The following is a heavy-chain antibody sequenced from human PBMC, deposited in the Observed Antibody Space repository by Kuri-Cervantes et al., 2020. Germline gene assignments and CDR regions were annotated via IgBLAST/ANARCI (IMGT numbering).Heavy chain of an antibody. J-gene: IGHJ5*02. CDR2: IYYSGST. V-gene: IGHV4-39*01. CDR3: ARLAAAGTLSWFDP. CDR1: GGSISSSDYY. Sequence: SETLSLTCTVSGGSISSSDYYWGWIRQPPGKGLECIGSIYYSGSTFDNPSLHSRVTISVDTSKNQFSLKLSSVTAADTAVYYCARLAAAGTLSWFDPWGQGTLVTVSS. D-gene: IGHD6-13*01.